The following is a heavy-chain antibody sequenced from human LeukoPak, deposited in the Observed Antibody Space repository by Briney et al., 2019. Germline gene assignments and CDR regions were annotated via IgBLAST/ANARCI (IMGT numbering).Heavy chain of an antibody. Sequence: ASVKVSCKASGYTFTSYYMHWVRQAPGQGLEWMGIINPSGGSTSYAQKFQGRVTMTRDMSTSTVYMELSSLRSEDTAVYYCARDRLSRYWFDPWGQGTLVTVSS. D-gene: IGHD6-6*01. V-gene: IGHV1-46*01. CDR3: ARDRLSRYWFDP. CDR2: INPSGGST. J-gene: IGHJ5*02. CDR1: GYTFTSYY.